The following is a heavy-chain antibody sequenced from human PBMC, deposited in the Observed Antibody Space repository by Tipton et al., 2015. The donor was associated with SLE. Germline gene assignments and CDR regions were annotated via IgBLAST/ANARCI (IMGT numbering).Heavy chain of an antibody. Sequence: SLRLSCVGSGFTFSSYEMNWVRQAPGKGLEWVSYISSSGNTIYYADSVEGRFTLYRDNARNSLYLHMNSLRAEDTAVYYCARLTTIFGAVKNGMDVWGQGTTVTVSS. CDR2: ISSSGNTI. D-gene: IGHD3-3*01. V-gene: IGHV3-48*03. CDR3: ARLTTIFGAVKNGMDV. CDR1: GFTFSSYE. J-gene: IGHJ6*02.